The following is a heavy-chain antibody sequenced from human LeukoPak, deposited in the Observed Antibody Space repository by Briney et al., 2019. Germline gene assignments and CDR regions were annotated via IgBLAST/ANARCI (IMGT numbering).Heavy chain of an antibody. V-gene: IGHV3-21*01. Sequence: GGSLRLSCAASGSTFSSYSMNWVRQAPGRGLEWVSSISSSSSYIYYADSVKGRFTISRDNAKNSLYLQMNSLRAEDTAVYYCARGAGYGHFDPWGQGTLVTVSS. CDR1: GSTFSSYS. D-gene: IGHD5-12*01. J-gene: IGHJ5*02. CDR3: ARGAGYGHFDP. CDR2: ISSSSSYI.